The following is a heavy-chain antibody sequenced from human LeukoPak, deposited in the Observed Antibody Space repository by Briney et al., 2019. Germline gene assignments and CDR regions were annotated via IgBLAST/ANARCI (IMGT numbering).Heavy chain of an antibody. D-gene: IGHD1-26*01. Sequence: GASVKVSCKPSGYTFISYGISWVRQAPGQGLEWMGWISAYNGNTNYARKLQGRVTMTTDTSTSTAYMELRGLRSDDTAVYYCARVVGGSYYSANCFDYWGQGTLVTVSS. CDR3: ARVVGGSYYSANCFDY. V-gene: IGHV1-18*01. J-gene: IGHJ4*02. CDR2: ISAYNGNT. CDR1: GYTFISYG.